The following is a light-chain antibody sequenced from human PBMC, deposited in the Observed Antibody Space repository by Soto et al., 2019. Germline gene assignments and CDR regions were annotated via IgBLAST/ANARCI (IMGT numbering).Light chain of an antibody. CDR2: EVS. J-gene: IGLJ1*01. V-gene: IGLV2-14*01. CDR3: DSYTSSRAYV. Sequence: QSALTQPASVSGSPGQSITISCTGTSSDVGGYNYVSWYQQQAGKAPKLIIHEVSNRPSGVSNRFSGSKSGNTASLTISGFQAEDEADYYCDSYTSSRAYVFGIGTKLTVL. CDR1: SSDVGGYNY.